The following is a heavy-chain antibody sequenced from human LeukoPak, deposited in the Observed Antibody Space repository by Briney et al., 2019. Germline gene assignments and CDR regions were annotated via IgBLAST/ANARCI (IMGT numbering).Heavy chain of an antibody. D-gene: IGHD5/OR15-5a*01. V-gene: IGHV3-21*01. Sequence: PGGSLRLSCPASGFTFSDYSMSWVRQAPGKGLEWVSSISSSSDYIYYADSVKGRFTISRDNARNSLYLQMNSLRAEDTAVYYCARSRSVSNYKGMDAWGQGTTVTVSS. CDR3: ARSRSVSNYKGMDA. CDR1: GFTFSDYS. J-gene: IGHJ6*02. CDR2: ISSSSDYI.